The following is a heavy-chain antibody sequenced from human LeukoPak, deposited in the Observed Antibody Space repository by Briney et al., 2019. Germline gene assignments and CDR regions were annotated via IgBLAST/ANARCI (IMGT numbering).Heavy chain of an antibody. Sequence: PSETLSLTCAVYGGSFSGYYWSWIRQPPGKGLEWIGEINHSGSTNYNPSLKSRVTISVDTSKNQFSLKLSSVTAADTAVYYCASLGGIAAAGTPRYGMDAWGKGTTVTVSS. D-gene: IGHD6-13*01. J-gene: IGHJ6*04. CDR2: INHSGST. V-gene: IGHV4-34*01. CDR1: GGSFSGYY. CDR3: ASLGGIAAAGTPRYGMDA.